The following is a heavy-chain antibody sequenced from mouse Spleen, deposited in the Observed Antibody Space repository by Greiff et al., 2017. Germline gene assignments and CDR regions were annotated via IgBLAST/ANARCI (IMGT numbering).Heavy chain of an antibody. J-gene: IGHJ3*01. CDR1: GFTFSDFY. Sequence: EVKLVESGGGLVQSGRSLRLSCATSGFTFSDFYMEWVRQAPGKGLEWIAASRNKANDYTTEYSASVKGRFIVSRDTSQSILYLQMNALRAEDTAIYYCARDTYDYAFAYWGQGTLVTVSA. CDR3: ARDTYDYAFAY. CDR2: SRNKANDYTT. V-gene: IGHV7-1*01. D-gene: IGHD2-4*01.